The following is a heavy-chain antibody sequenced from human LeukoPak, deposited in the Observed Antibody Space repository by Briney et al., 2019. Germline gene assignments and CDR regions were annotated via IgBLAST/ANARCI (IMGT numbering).Heavy chain of an antibody. CDR1: GFTFSSYG. V-gene: IGHV3-30*02. Sequence: GGSLRLSCAASGFTFSSYGIHWVRQAPGKGLEWVSFIRYDGNDKSYADSVKGRFTISRDSSKNTVYLQMNSLRAEDTAVYNCAKLSDGSGLPYYFDYWGQGALVTVSS. CDR2: IRYDGNDK. J-gene: IGHJ4*02. D-gene: IGHD3-10*01. CDR3: AKLSDGSGLPYYFDY.